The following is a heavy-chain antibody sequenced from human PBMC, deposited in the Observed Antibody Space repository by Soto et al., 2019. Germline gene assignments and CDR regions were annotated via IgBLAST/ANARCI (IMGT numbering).Heavy chain of an antibody. J-gene: IGHJ3*01. D-gene: IGHD2-2*01. Sequence: QITLKESGPTLVKPTQTLTLTCTFSGFSLSADGVGVGWIRQPPGKALEWLALIYWDDDKRYRPSLKSRLTITKDTSKNPVVLTMTNMDPVDTATYYCAPAYGGTSWPNDAFDVWGQGTVVTVSS. CDR3: APAYGGTSWPNDAFDV. V-gene: IGHV2-5*02. CDR2: IYWDDDK. CDR1: GFSLSADGVG.